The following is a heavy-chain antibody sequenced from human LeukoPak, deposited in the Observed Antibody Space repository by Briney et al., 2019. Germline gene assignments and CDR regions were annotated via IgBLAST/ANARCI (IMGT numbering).Heavy chain of an antibody. CDR2: IYHSGST. V-gene: IGHV4-38-2*01. J-gene: IGHJ1*01. D-gene: IGHD2-2*01. Sequence: PSETLSLTXAVSGYSIRSGYYWGWIRQPPGKGLECIGSIYHSGSTYYNPSLKSRVTISVDTSKNQFSLKLSSVTAADTAVYYCARHVYCSSTGCYYSEYFQHWGQGTLVTVSS. CDR1: GYSIRSGYY. CDR3: ARHVYCSSTGCYYSEYFQH.